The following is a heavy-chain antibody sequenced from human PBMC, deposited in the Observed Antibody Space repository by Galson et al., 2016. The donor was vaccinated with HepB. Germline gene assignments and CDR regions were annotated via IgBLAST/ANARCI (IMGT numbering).Heavy chain of an antibody. J-gene: IGHJ6*02. Sequence: SVKVSCKASGYTFNSYGISWVRQAPGQGLEWTGWMSTYNGNTNYAQKFQDRVTMTTDTSTSTAYMELRSLRSDDTAVYHCARDGEGKRSGGPRRKYRYDHNGMDVWGQGTTVIVSS. CDR3: ARDGEGKRSGGPRRKYRYDHNGMDV. V-gene: IGHV1-18*01. D-gene: IGHD5-12*01. CDR1: GYTFNSYG. CDR2: MSTYNGNT.